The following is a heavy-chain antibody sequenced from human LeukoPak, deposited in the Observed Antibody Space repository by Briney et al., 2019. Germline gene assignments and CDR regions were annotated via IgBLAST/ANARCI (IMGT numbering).Heavy chain of an antibody. Sequence: GGSLRLSCAASGFTFDDYAMHWVRQAPGKGLEWLSGISWSSGTIHYADSVKGRFTISRDNAKNSLYLQMNSLTTEDTALYYCAKDYSDTYTVSGVFQHWGQGTLVTVSS. CDR2: ISWSSGTI. J-gene: IGHJ1*01. V-gene: IGHV3-9*01. CDR1: GFTFDDYA. D-gene: IGHD3-16*01. CDR3: AKDYSDTYTVSGVFQH.